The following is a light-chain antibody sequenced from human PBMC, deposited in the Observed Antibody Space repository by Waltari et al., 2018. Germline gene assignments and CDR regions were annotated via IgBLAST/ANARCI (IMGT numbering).Light chain of an antibody. J-gene: IGKJ2*01. CDR3: QQSYIIPFT. CDR2: AAS. V-gene: IGKV1-39*01. CDR1: QNIDNF. Sequence: IQMTKSTSSLSASVGDKVTITCRATQNIDNFLNWYQPKPGIAPKLLIYAASNLQSGVPSMFSGSGSGTDFTLTISSLQPEDFATYSCQQSYIIPFTFGQGTKLEI.